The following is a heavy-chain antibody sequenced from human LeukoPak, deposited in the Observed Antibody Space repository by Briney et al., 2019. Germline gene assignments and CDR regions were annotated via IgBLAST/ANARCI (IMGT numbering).Heavy chain of an antibody. J-gene: IGHJ6*03. CDR2: FYHSGST. V-gene: IGHV4-38-2*01. CDR3: ARGRVSSSTWHSTYYYYFYMDV. D-gene: IGHD4-11*01. CDR1: GGSFSGYY. Sequence: PSETLSLTCAVYGGSFSGYYWGWIRQPPGKGLEWIGSFYHSGSTYYNPSLKSRVTISVDTSKNQFSLNLSSVTAADTAVYFCARGRVSSSTWHSTYYYYFYMDVWGKGTTVTVSS.